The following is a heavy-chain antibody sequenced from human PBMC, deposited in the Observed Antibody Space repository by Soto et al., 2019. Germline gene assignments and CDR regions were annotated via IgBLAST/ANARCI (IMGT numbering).Heavy chain of an antibody. CDR2: IRRHTSVT. V-gene: IGHV3-48*01. D-gene: IGHD3-9*01. CDR3: AKDHQPNYDILTGYQKSDAFDI. J-gene: IGHJ3*02. Sequence: GGSLRLSCAAFGLTLSTSSMNWVRQAPGRGLEWISYIRRHTSVTAYADSVKGRFTISRDSAKNSLYLQMDNLRVEDTAVYYCAKDHQPNYDILTGYQKSDAFDIWGQGTMVTVSS. CDR1: GLTLSTSS.